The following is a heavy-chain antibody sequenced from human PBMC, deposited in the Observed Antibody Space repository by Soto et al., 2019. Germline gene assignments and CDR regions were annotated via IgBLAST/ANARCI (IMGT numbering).Heavy chain of an antibody. V-gene: IGHV4-59*01. D-gene: IGHD2-8*01. CDR3: ASSNSYAIDY. J-gene: IGHJ4*02. CDR2: IHYSGTT. Sequence: TVSDTCSDRYHWWCARQPPGKGLEWIANIHYSGTTNYNPPLASRVTLSVDTSKNQFSLKMTSVTAADMVMYFCASSNSYAIDYWGRGTLAT. CDR1: DTCSDRYH.